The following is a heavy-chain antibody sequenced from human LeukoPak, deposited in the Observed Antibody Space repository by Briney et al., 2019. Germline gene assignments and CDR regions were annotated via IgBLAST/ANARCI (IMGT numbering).Heavy chain of an antibody. CDR2: ISYDGNNK. D-gene: IGHD2-2*01. V-gene: IGHV3-30-3*01. J-gene: IGHJ4*02. Sequence: GGSLRLSCAASGFSFSSYAMHWVRQAPGKGLEWVAVISYDGNNKYYSDSVKGRFTISRDNSKNTLDLQLNSLRVEDTAVYYCARKNIPANGIGPIDYWGQGTLVAVSS. CDR1: GFSFSSYA. CDR3: ARKNIPANGIGPIDY.